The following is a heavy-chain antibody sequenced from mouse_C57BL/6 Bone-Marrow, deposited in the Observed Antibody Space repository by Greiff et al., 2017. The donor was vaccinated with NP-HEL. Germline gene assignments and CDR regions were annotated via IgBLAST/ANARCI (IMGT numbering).Heavy chain of an antibody. CDR1: GFPITSGYY. CDR3: AGDRDGTSFAY. Sequence: VKLQESGPGLVKPSQSLFLSCSITGFPITSGYYWIWIRQSPGKPLEWMGYITHSGETFYNPSLQSPISITRETSKNQFFLQLNSVTTEDTAMYYCAGDRDGTSFAYWGQGTLVTVSA. CDR2: ITHSGET. J-gene: IGHJ3*01. V-gene: IGHV12-3*01. D-gene: IGHD1-1*01.